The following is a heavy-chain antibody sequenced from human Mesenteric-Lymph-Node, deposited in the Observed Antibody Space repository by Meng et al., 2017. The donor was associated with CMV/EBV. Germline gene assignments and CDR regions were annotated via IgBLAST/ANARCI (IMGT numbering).Heavy chain of an antibody. CDR3: ARPHYYGSGSSPWFDP. Sequence: QVQLQESGPGLVKPSETLSLTCTVSGGSISSSSYYWGWIRQPPGKGLEWIGSIYYSGSTYYNPSLKSRVTISVDTSKNQFSLKLSSVTAADTAVYYCARPHYYGSGSSPWFDPWGQGTLVTVS. CDR1: GGSISSSSYY. D-gene: IGHD3-10*01. CDR2: IYYSGST. V-gene: IGHV4-39*01. J-gene: IGHJ5*02.